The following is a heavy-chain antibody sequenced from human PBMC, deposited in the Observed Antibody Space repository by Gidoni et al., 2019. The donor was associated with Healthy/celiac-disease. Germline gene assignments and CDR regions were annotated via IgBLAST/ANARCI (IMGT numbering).Heavy chain of an antibody. CDR1: GGSISTSDYY. Sequence: QLQLQESGPRLVKPSETLSLTCTVSGGSISTSDYYWGWIRQPPGKGLEWIGSIYYRGGTYYKPSLKSRVTISVDTSKNQFSLKLSSVTAADTAVYYCARHTARGVRWFDPWGQGTLVTVSS. V-gene: IGHV4-39*01. J-gene: IGHJ5*02. CDR3: ARHTARGVRWFDP. D-gene: IGHD6-6*01. CDR2: IYYRGGT.